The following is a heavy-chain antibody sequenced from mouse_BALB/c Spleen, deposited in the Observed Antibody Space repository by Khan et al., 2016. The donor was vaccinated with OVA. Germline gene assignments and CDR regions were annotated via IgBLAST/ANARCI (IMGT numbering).Heavy chain of an antibody. D-gene: IGHD4-1*01. CDR2: INSDGYYT. CDR3: AIHLTGSFAY. CDR1: GFTFSTYG. V-gene: IGHV5-6*01. Sequence: EVELVESGGDLMKPGGSLKLSCAASGFTFSTYGMSWVRQTPDKRLEWVATINSDGYYTYYPDSVQGRFTISRNNAKNTLYLQLSSLKSEDTAMYYCAIHLTGSFAYWGQGILVTVSA. J-gene: IGHJ3*01.